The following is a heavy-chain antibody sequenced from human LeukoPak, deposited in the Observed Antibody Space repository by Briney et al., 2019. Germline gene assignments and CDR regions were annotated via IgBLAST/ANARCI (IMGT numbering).Heavy chain of an antibody. D-gene: IGHD6-13*01. CDR2: IKPDGSVG. Sequence: GGSLRLSCAASGFTFSSYWMTWVRQAPGKGLEWVANIKPDGSVGYYVDSVRGRFIISRDNAGNSLYLQMNSLRVEDTAVYYSAQNLVAAAGDHWGQGTLLIVSS. CDR3: AQNLVAAAGDH. J-gene: IGHJ1*01. V-gene: IGHV3-7*01. CDR1: GFTFSSYW.